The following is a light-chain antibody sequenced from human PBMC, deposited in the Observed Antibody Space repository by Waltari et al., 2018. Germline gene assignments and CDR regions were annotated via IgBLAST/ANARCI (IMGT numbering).Light chain of an antibody. V-gene: IGLV4-69*01. CDR1: SGHSSNV. J-gene: IGLJ3*02. CDR3: QTGGHGTWV. CDR2: VNSDGSH. Sequence: QLVLTQSPSASASLGASVKLTCTLSSGHSSNVIAWLQQQPEKGPRYLMKVNSDGSHSKGDKIPDRFSGSSSGAKHVLTISSLQSEDEADYYCQTGGHGTWVFGGGTKLTVL.